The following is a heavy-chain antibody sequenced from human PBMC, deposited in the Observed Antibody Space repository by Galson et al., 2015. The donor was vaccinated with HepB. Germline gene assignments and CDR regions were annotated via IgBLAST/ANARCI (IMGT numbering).Heavy chain of an antibody. CDR2: INWNSAYI. CDR3: AKDRATVFTILGVKNGMDV. CDR1: GFRLDDYA. D-gene: IGHD3-3*01. J-gene: IGHJ6*02. V-gene: IGHV3-9*01. Sequence: PLRLSCAASGFRLDDYAMHWVRHAPGKGLEWVSGINWNSAYIGYADSVKGRFTISRDNAKNSLFLQMNSVRAEDTALYYCAKDRATVFTILGVKNGMDVWGQGTTVTVS.